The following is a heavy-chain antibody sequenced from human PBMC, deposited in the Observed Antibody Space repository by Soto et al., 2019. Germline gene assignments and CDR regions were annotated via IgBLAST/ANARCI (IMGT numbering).Heavy chain of an antibody. CDR3: ARDQHLRGSCFGELLPPHYGMDV. Sequence: GGSLRLCFAASGFTFSGYSMNWVRQATGKWLEWVLSISSSSSYIYYADSVKGRFTISRDNAKNSLYLQMNSLRAEDTAVYYCARDQHLRGSCFGELLPPHYGMDVWAQGTTVTVSS. J-gene: IGHJ6*02. D-gene: IGHD3-10*01. V-gene: IGHV3-21*01. CDR1: GFTFSGYS. CDR2: ISSSSSYI.